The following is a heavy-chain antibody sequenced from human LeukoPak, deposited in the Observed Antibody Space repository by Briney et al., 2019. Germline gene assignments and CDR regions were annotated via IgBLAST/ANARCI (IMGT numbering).Heavy chain of an antibody. D-gene: IGHD6-13*01. J-gene: IGHJ4*02. CDR3: ARGYSSSWYERAFDY. Sequence: GGSLRLSCAASGFTFDDYAMHWVRQAPGKGLEWVSGISWNSGSIGYADSVKGRFTISRDNAKNTLYLQMNSLRAEDTAVYYCARGYSSSWYERAFDYWGQGTLVTVSS. V-gene: IGHV3-9*01. CDR2: ISWNSGSI. CDR1: GFTFDDYA.